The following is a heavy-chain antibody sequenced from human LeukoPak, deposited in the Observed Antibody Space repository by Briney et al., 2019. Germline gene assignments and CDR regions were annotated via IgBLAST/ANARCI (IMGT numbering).Heavy chain of an antibody. CDR2: ISSSSSYI. CDR1: GFTFSSYS. V-gene: IGHV3-21*01. Sequence: GGSLRLSCAASGFTFSSYSMNWVRQAPGKGLEWVSSISSSSSYIYYADSVKGRFTISRDNAKNSLYLQMNSLRVEDTAVYYCVRSAFHAGSGNYYDYWGQGTLVTVSS. CDR3: VRSAFHAGSGNYYDY. J-gene: IGHJ4*02. D-gene: IGHD3-22*01.